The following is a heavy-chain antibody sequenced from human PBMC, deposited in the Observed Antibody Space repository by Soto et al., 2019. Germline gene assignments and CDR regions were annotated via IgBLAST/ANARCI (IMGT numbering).Heavy chain of an antibody. D-gene: IGHD2-2*01. V-gene: IGHV3-74*01. J-gene: IGHJ3*02. Sequence: GGSLRLSCAASGFTFSSYWMHWVRQAPGKGLVWVSRINSDGSSTSYADSVKGRFTISRDNAKNTLCLQMNSLRAEDTAVYYCARDTSHCSSTSCSIVVHAFDIWGQGTMVTVSS. CDR1: GFTFSSYW. CDR2: INSDGSST. CDR3: ARDTSHCSSTSCSIVVHAFDI.